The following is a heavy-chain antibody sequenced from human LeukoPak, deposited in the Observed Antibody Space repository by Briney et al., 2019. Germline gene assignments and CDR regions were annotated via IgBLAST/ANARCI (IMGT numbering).Heavy chain of an antibody. V-gene: IGHV4-39*07. J-gene: IGHJ4*02. Sequence: SETLSLTCTVSGGSISSSSYYWGWIRQPPGKGLEWIRSIYYSGSTYYNPSLKSRVTISVDRSKNQFSLKLSSVTAADTAVYYCARAGYDYGDYSLDWGQGTLVTVSS. CDR2: IYYSGST. D-gene: IGHD4-17*01. CDR1: GGSISSSSYY. CDR3: ARAGYDYGDYSLD.